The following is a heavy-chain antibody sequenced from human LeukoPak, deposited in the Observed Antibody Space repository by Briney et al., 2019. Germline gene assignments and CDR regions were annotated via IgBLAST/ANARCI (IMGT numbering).Heavy chain of an antibody. CDR2: IYFSGST. J-gene: IGHJ4*02. D-gene: IGHD5-12*01. V-gene: IGHV4-30-4*01. Sequence: PSETLSLTCTVSGVSIRNGNYYWSWIRQPPGKGLEWIGNIYFSGSTDYNPSLRSRVSISVDMSKNQFSLNLNSVTAADTAVYYCARDRNSGYEFDYWGRGTLVTVSS. CDR1: GVSIRNGNYY. CDR3: ARDRNSGYEFDY.